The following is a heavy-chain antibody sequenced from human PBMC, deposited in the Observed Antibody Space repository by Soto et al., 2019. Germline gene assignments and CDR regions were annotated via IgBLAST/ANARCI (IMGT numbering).Heavy chain of an antibody. V-gene: IGHV4-34*01. CDR3: ARESKYDTSGYPPWFAP. J-gene: IGHJ5*02. CDR1: GGSFSGYY. CDR2: INHSGST. Sequence: SETLSLTCAVYGGSFSGYYCTWIRQPPGTGLEWIGEINHSGSTNYNPSLKSRVTISVDTSKNQFSLRLSSVTAADTAVYYCARESKYDTSGYPPWFAPWGQGTLVTVSS. D-gene: IGHD3-22*01.